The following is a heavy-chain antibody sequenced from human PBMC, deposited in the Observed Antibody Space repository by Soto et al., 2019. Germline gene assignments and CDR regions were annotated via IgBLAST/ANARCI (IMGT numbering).Heavy chain of an antibody. D-gene: IGHD6-6*01. CDR3: ASNFKQLFGTFDN. CDR1: CLSGHSIP. CDR2: IYGDGRT. J-gene: IGHJ4*02. Sequence: PGGSLRLSRAASCLSGHSIPITRVPQAPGKGLEWVSVIYGDGRTNYADSVKGRLTISRDNSKNTVFLQMNSLRADDTAVYYCASNFKQLFGTFDNWGQGTLVTVSS. V-gene: IGHV3-66*01.